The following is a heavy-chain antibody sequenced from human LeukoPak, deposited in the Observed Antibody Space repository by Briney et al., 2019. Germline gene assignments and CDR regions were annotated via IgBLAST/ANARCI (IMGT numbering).Heavy chain of an antibody. V-gene: IGHV1-46*01. J-gene: IGHJ4*02. CDR3: RREGDYDLRKPGGDY. Sequence: ASVKVSSKASGYTFTSYCIDWVRQAPGQGLEWMVIINPSGGRTTYAQKFQGRVTMTRDTSTSTVYMEMSGLRSEDTAVYYCRREGDYDLRKPGGDYWGQGTLVTVSS. CDR1: GYTFTSYC. D-gene: IGHD3-22*01. CDR2: INPSGGRT.